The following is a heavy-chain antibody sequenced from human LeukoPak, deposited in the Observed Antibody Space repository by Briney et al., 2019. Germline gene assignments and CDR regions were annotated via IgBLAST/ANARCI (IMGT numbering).Heavy chain of an antibody. CDR1: GGSISSGGYY. CDR2: IYYSGST. CDR3: ARTVAGGGFYYYYGMDV. D-gene: IGHD6-19*01. Sequence: SETLSLTCPVSGGSISSGGYYWSWIRQHPGKGLEWIGYIYYSGSTYYNPSLKSRVTISVDTSKNQFSLKLSSVTAADTAVYYCARTVAGGGFYYYYGMDVWGQGTTVTVSS. J-gene: IGHJ6*02. V-gene: IGHV4-31*03.